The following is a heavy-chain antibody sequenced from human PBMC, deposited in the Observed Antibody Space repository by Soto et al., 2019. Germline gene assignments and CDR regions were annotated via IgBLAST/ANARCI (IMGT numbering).Heavy chain of an antibody. CDR2: IYYSGST. CDR3: ARVTLQENNWFDP. Sequence: SETLSLTCTVSGGSISSGDYYWSWIRQPPGKGLEWIGYIYYSGSTYYNPSLKSRVTISVDTSKDQFSLKLSSVTAADTAVYYCARVTLQENNWFDPWGQGTLLTVSS. CDR1: GGSISSGDYY. V-gene: IGHV4-30-4*01. J-gene: IGHJ5*02.